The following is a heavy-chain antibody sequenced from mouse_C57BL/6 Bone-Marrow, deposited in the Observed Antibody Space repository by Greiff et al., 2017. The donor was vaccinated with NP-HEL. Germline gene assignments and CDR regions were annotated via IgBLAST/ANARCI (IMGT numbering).Heavy chain of an antibody. CDR3: TTYQGYFDY. V-gene: IGHV14-4*01. D-gene: IGHD5-5*01. Sequence: VQLQQSGAELVRPGASVKLSCTASGFNIKDVYMHWVKQRPEQGLEWIGWIDPENGDTEYASKFQGKATITADTSSNTAYLQLSSLTSEDTAVYYCTTYQGYFDYWGQGTTLTVSS. J-gene: IGHJ2*01. CDR1: GFNIKDVY. CDR2: IDPENGDT.